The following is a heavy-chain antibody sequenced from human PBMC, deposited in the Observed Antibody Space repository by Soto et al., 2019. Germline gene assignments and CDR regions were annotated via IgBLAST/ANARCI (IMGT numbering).Heavy chain of an antibody. J-gene: IGHJ4*02. D-gene: IGHD2-15*01. CDR3: ARDRDFVVVVAATPASGYYFDY. V-gene: IGHV4-4*07. CDR1: GGSISSYY. CDR2: IYTSGST. Sequence: SETLSLTCTVSGGSISSYYWRWIRQPAGKGLEWIGRIYTSGSTNYNPSLKSRVTMSVDTSKNQFSLKLSSVTAADTAVYYCARDRDFVVVVAATPASGYYFDYWGQGTLVTVSS.